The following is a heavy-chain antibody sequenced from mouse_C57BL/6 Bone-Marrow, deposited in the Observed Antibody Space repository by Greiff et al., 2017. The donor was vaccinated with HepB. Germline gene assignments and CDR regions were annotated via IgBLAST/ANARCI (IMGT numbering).Heavy chain of an antibody. Sequence: VQLQQSGAELVRPGASVKLSCTASGFNIKDDYMHWVKQRPEQGLEWIGWIDPENGDTEYASKFQGKAPITADTSSTTAYLQLSSLTSEDTAVYYCTTWGDGYAMDYWGQGTSVTVSS. D-gene: IGHD1-1*01. CDR3: TTWGDGYAMDY. V-gene: IGHV14-4*01. CDR1: GFNIKDDY. CDR2: IDPENGDT. J-gene: IGHJ4*01.